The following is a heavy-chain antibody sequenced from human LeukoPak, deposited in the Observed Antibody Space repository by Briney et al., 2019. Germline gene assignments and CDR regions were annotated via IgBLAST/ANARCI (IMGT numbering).Heavy chain of an antibody. CDR2: ITAPGDTA. Sequence: GGSLRLSCVGSGFTFSKCAMSWVRQAPDKGLEWVAIITAPGDTAYYADSVKGRFTVSRDNSKNTVYMQMDSLRAEDTAVYYCAKDLSSLTGDYIDYWGQGTLVTVSS. J-gene: IGHJ4*02. V-gene: IGHV3-23*01. CDR1: GFTFSKCA. D-gene: IGHD7-27*01. CDR3: AKDLSSLTGDYIDY.